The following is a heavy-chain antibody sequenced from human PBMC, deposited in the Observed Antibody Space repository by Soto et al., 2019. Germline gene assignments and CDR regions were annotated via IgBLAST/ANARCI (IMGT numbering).Heavy chain of an antibody. J-gene: IGHJ5*02. D-gene: IGHD1-20*01. CDR3: TRRYNWNDNHFDP. Sequence: SETLSLTCTVSGASISVHSYYWTWIRQPPGKGLEWIGSSYYSGTTYFNPSLKSRATISVDTSKNQFSLRLTSVTAADTAIYYCTRRYNWNDNHFDPWGPGAPVTVSS. V-gene: IGHV4-39*01. CDR2: SYYSGTT. CDR1: GASISVHSYY.